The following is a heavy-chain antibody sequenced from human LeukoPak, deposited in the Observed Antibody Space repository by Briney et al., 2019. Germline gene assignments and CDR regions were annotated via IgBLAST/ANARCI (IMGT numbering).Heavy chain of an antibody. Sequence: PSETLSLTCTVSGGSISSSSYYWGWIRQPPGKGLEWIGSIYYSGSTYYNPSLKSRVTISVDTSKNQFSLKLTSVTAADTAVYYCARERASYCTTNWCGNWFDPWGQGTLVTVSS. D-gene: IGHD2-8*01. V-gene: IGHV4-39*02. J-gene: IGHJ5*02. CDR1: GGSISSSSYY. CDR3: ARERASYCTTNWCGNWFDP. CDR2: IYYSGST.